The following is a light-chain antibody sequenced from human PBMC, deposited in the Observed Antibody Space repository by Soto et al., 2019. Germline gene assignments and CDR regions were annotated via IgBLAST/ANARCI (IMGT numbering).Light chain of an antibody. CDR1: QSISSW. J-gene: IGKJ4*01. CDR3: QQYNSYPLT. CDR2: DAS. Sequence: DIQMTQSPSTLSASVGDRVTITCRASQSISSWLAWYQQKPGKAPKLLIYDASSLESGVPSRFSGSGSARVFTLTISSLQPDDFATYYCQQYNSYPLTFGGGTKVEIK. V-gene: IGKV1-5*01.